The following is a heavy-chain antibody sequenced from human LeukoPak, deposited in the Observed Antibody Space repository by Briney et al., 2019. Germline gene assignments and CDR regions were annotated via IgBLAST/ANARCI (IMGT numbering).Heavy chain of an antibody. CDR1: GGSISSYY. D-gene: IGHD3-10*01. Sequence: SETLSLTCTVSGGSISSYYWSWIRQPPGKGLEWIGYIYYSGSTNYNPSLKSRVTISVDTSKNQFSLKLSSVTAADTAVYYCARAEGTMVRGVIKEFDYWGQGTLVTVSP. J-gene: IGHJ4*02. CDR3: ARAEGTMVRGVIKEFDY. CDR2: IYYSGST. V-gene: IGHV4-59*01.